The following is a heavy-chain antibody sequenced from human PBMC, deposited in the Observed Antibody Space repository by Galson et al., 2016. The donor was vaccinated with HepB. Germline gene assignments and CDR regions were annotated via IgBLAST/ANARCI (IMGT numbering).Heavy chain of an antibody. J-gene: IGHJ4*02. CDR3: AKDSWWVPGVIIDFDD. Sequence: SLRLSCATSGFFFYTYAMSWVRQAPGKGLEWISTISGSGGSIYYADSVNGRFTISKDSSRDILYLQMNSLRVEGTAIYYCAKDSWWVPGVIIDFDDWGQGTLVTVSS. CDR1: GFFFYTYA. V-gene: IGHV3-23*01. D-gene: IGHD3-10*01. CDR2: ISGSGGSI.